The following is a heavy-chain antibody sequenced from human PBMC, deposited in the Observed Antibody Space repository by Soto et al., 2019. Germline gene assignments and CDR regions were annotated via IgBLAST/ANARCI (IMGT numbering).Heavy chain of an antibody. J-gene: IGHJ4*02. CDR1: GYSLTNYW. V-gene: IGHV5-51*01. Sequence: GESLKISCKGAGYSLTNYWIGWVRQRPGKGLEWMGIIYVGDSDTRYRPSFQGQVTISADKSISTAYLQWSSLKPSDTAMYYCARLVNIFDFDYWGQGALVTVSS. CDR3: ARLVNIFDFDY. D-gene: IGHD2-21*01. CDR2: IYVGDSDT.